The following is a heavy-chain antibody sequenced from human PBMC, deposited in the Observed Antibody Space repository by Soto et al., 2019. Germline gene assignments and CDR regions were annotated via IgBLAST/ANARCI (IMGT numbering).Heavy chain of an antibody. Sequence: QLQLQESGSGLVKPSQTLSLTCAVSGGSISSGGYSWSWIRQPPGKGLEWIGYIYHSGSTYYNPSLKSRVTISVDRSKNQFSLKLSSVTAADTAVYYCAMTRLGSAAAAGRYGMDVWGQGTTVTVSS. D-gene: IGHD6-13*01. V-gene: IGHV4-30-2*01. J-gene: IGHJ6*02. CDR3: AMTRLGSAAAAGRYGMDV. CDR1: GGSISSGGYS. CDR2: IYHSGST.